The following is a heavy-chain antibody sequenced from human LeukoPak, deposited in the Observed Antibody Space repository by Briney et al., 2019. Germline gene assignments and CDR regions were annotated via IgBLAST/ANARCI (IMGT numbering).Heavy chain of an antibody. CDR2: INPNSGGT. Sequence: ASVKVSCKASGYTFTGYYMHWVRQAPGQGLEWMGWINPNSGGTNYAQKFQGRVTMTRDTSISTAYMELSRLRSDDTAVYYCARGADSSGYYIHDYWGQGTLVTVSS. J-gene: IGHJ4*02. CDR1: GYTFTGYY. D-gene: IGHD3-22*01. CDR3: ARGADSSGYYIHDY. V-gene: IGHV1-2*02.